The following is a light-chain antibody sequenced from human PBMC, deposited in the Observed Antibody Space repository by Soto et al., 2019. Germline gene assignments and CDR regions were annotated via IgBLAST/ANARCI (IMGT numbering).Light chain of an antibody. V-gene: IGLV2-11*01. CDR2: DVT. CDR3: CSYAGSYTLV. J-gene: IGLJ2*01. Sequence: QSALTQPRSVSGSPGQSVTISCTGTSSDVGRYDYVSWYQQHPGRAPKLMICDVTKRPSGVPDRISGSKSGNTASLTISGLQAEDGADYYCCSYAGSYTLVFGGGTKLTVL. CDR1: SSDVGRYDY.